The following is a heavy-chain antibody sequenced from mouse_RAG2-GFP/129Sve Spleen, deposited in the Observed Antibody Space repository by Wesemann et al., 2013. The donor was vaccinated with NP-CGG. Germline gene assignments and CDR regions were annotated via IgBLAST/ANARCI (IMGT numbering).Heavy chain of an antibody. J-gene: IGHJ4*01. D-gene: IGHD4-1*01. CDR1: GYSITSDYA. CDR3: ARWELSYYYAMDY. V-gene: IGHV3-2*02. Sequence: DVQLQESGPGLVKPSQSLSLTCTVTGYSITSDYAWNWIRQFPGNKLEWMGYISYSGSTSYNPSLKSRISITRDTSKNQFFLQLNSVTTEDTATYYCARWELSYYYAMDYWGQGTSVTVSS. CDR2: ISYSGST.